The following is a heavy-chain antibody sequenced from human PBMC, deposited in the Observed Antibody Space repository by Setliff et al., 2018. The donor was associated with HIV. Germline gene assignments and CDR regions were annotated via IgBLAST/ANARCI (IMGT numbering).Heavy chain of an antibody. Sequence: SETLSLTCTVSGGSISSGGYYWSWVRQHPGKGLEWIGYIYYSGITYYNPSLKSRVSISVDTSRSSFSLKLTSVTVADTALYYCATLQSRGWPHEIEYWGQGTLVTVSS. J-gene: IGHJ4*02. CDR2: IYYSGIT. CDR3: ATLQSRGWPHEIEY. V-gene: IGHV4-31*03. D-gene: IGHD6-19*01. CDR1: GGSISSGGYY.